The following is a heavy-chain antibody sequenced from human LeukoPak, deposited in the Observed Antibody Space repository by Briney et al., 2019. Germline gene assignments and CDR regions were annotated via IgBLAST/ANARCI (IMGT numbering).Heavy chain of an antibody. CDR1: GFDFSDYY. CDR3: ARGYFDWLPYDY. Sequence: GGSLRLSCAASGFDFSDYYMSWIRQAPGKGLEWISNIKTTGLTTYYADSVKGRFTISRDNAKNSLYLQMNSLRAEDTAVYYCARGYFDWLPYDYWGQGTLVTVSS. CDR2: IKTTGLTT. J-gene: IGHJ4*02. D-gene: IGHD3-9*01. V-gene: IGHV3-11*04.